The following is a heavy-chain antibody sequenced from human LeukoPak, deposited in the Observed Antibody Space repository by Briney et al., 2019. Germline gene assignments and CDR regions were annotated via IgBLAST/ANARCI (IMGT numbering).Heavy chain of an antibody. CDR3: TRDILSRWDYIDY. J-gene: IGHJ4*02. Sequence: PVGSLRLSCATSGFTFRDYAMSWVRQAPGKGLEWVGFVRRKAYGEKTEYAASVKGRFTISRDDSKSIAYLQMNSLKTEDTAVYYCTRDILSRWDYIDYWGQGTLVTVSS. D-gene: IGHD6-19*01. CDR2: VRRKAYGEKT. CDR1: GFTFRDYA. V-gene: IGHV3-49*04.